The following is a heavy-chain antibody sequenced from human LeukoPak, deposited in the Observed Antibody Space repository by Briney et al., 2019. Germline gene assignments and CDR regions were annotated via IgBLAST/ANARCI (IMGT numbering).Heavy chain of an antibody. J-gene: IGHJ6*02. Sequence: QPGRSLRLSCAASGFTFDDYAMHWVRQAPGKGLEWVSGISRNSGSIGYAESVKGRFTISRDNAKNSLYLQMNSLRAEDTALYYCAKELTGTYYYYGMDVWGQGTTVTVSS. D-gene: IGHD7-27*01. CDR1: GFTFDDYA. CDR3: AKELTGTYYYYGMDV. CDR2: ISRNSGSI. V-gene: IGHV3-9*01.